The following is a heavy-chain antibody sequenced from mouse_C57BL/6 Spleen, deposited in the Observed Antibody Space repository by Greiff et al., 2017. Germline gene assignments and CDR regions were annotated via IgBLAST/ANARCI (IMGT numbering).Heavy chain of an antibody. V-gene: IGHV5-6*01. J-gene: IGHJ4*01. CDR3: ATMVTSDAMDY. CDR2: ISSGGSYT. Sequence: EVQRVESGGDLVKPGGSLKLSCAASGFTFSSYGMSWVRQTPDKRLEWVATISSGGSYTYYPDSVKGRFTISRDNAKNTRYLQMSSLKSEDTAMYYCATMVTSDAMDYWGQGTSVTVSS. D-gene: IGHD2-2*01. CDR1: GFTFSSYG.